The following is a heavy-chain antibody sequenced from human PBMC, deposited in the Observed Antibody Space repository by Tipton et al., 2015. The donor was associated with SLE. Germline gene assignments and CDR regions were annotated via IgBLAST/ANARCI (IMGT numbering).Heavy chain of an antibody. J-gene: IGHJ4*02. CDR2: ISYDGSHK. CDR1: GFSFSSYA. V-gene: IGHV3-30*04. CDR3: AKARGYYDSSGPTGYFDY. Sequence: SLRLSCGASGFSFSSYAMHWVRQAPGKGLEWVAVISYDGSHKYSADSVKGRFTISRDNSKNTLYLQMHSLRAEDTAVYYCAKARGYYDSSGPTGYFDYWGQGSLVTVSS. D-gene: IGHD3-22*01.